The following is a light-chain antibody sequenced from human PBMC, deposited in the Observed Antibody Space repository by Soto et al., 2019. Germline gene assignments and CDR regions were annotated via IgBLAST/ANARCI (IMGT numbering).Light chain of an antibody. CDR1: RSVGSN. Sequence: EIVMTQSPATLSVSPGERATLSCRARRSVGSNLAWYQQKPGQAPRLLIYGASTRAAGIPARFSGSGSGTEFTLIISSLQSEDSAVYFCQQYNTRWTFGPGTKVEIK. CDR2: GAS. CDR3: QQYNTRWT. V-gene: IGKV3-15*01. J-gene: IGKJ1*01.